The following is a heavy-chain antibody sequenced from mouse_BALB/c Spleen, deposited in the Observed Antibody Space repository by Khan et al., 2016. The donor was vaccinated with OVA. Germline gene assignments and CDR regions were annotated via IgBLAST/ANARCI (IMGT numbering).Heavy chain of an antibody. J-gene: IGHJ3*01. D-gene: IGHD2-1*01. Sequence: EVELVESGGGLVEPGGSLKLSCAASGFTFSSFVMSWVRQTPEKRLEWVATISSAATYTYYPDSIKGRFTISGDNAKNTLYLHMNSLRSDDTAIYYCTNGNYGWFAYWGLGTLVTVST. CDR3: TNGNYGWFAY. CDR1: GFTFSSFV. CDR2: ISSAATYT. V-gene: IGHV5-9-1*01.